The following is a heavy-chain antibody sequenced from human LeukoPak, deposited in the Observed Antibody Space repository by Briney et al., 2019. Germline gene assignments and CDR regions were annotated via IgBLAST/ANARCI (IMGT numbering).Heavy chain of an antibody. D-gene: IGHD6-13*01. Sequence: PGGSLRLSCAASGFTFDDYAMHWVRQAPGKGLEWVSGISWNSGSIGYADSVKGRFTISRDNAKNSLYLRMNSLRAEDTALYYCAKAHLPRGRLLTPRIAAAALDYWGQGTLVTVSS. CDR2: ISWNSGSI. CDR1: GFTFDDYA. CDR3: AKAHLPRGRLLTPRIAAAALDY. J-gene: IGHJ4*02. V-gene: IGHV3-9*01.